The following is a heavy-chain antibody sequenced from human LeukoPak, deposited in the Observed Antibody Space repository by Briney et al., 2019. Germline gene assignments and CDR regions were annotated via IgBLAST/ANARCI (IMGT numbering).Heavy chain of an antibody. CDR3: AKWKYSNSGIDDY. Sequence: GGSLRLSCAASGFTFSSYAMSWVRQVPGKGLEWVSVISGSGDNTYYADSVKGRFTISRDNSKNMLYLQMNSLRAEDTAAYYCAKWKYSNSGIDDYWGQGTLVTVSP. J-gene: IGHJ4*02. CDR2: ISGSGDNT. V-gene: IGHV3-23*01. CDR1: GFTFSSYA. D-gene: IGHD6-6*01.